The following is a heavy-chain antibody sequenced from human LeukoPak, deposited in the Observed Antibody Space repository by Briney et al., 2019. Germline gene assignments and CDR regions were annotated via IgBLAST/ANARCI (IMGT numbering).Heavy chain of an antibody. Sequence: GGSLRLSCAASGFTFSRYSMNWVRQAPGKGLEWVSYISPSSSSIYYADSVRGRFTMSRGNAMNSLYLQMNSLRDDDSAVYYCAQSRTVGATLDYWGQGTLVTVSS. V-gene: IGHV3-48*02. CDR1: GFTFSRYS. CDR3: AQSRTVGATLDY. J-gene: IGHJ4*02. D-gene: IGHD1-26*01. CDR2: ISPSSSSI.